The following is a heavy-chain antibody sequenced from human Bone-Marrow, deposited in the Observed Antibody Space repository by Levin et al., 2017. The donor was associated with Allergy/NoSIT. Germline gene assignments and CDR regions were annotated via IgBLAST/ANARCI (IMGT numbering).Heavy chain of an antibody. D-gene: IGHD6-19*01. J-gene: IGHJ6*03. Sequence: GESLKISCEVSGFTFSYYSMNWVRQAPGKGLEWVSYISSSGDTLYYADSVRGRFTLSRDNAKNSLYLQMNSLRAEDTAVYYCARPPQWLGYMDVWGKGPRSPSP. CDR2: ISSSGDTL. CDR3: ARPPQWLGYMDV. V-gene: IGHV3-48*01. CDR1: GFTFSYYS.